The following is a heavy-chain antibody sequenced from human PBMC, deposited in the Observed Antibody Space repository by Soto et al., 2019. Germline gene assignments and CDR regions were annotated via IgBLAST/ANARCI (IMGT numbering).Heavy chain of an antibody. CDR1: GGSFSGYY. V-gene: IGHV4-34*01. CDR3: ARGRGYYYDSSGYYPPFDY. CDR2: INHSGST. Sequence: SETLSLTCAVYGGSFSGYYWSWIRQPPGKGLEWIGEINHSGSTNYNPSLKSRVTISVDTSKNQFSLKLSSVTAADTAVYDCARGRGYYYDSSGYYPPFDYWGQGTLVTVSS. D-gene: IGHD3-22*01. J-gene: IGHJ4*02.